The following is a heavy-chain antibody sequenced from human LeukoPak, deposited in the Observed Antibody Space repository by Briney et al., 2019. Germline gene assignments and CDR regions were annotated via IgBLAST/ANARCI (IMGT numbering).Heavy chain of an antibody. J-gene: IGHJ4*02. CDR2: IYPGDSGT. D-gene: IGHD2-8*01. CDR1: GYSFTSYW. CDR3: ASGYCTNGVCYGAVDY. V-gene: IGHV5-51*01. Sequence: GESLKISCKGSGYSFTSYWIGWVRQMPGKGLEWMGIIYPGDSGTRYSPSFQGQVTISADKSISTAYLQWSSLKASDTAMYYCASGYCTNGVCYGAVDYWGQGTLVTVSS.